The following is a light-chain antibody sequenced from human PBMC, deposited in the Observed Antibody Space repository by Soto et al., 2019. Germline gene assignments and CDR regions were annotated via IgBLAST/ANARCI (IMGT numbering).Light chain of an antibody. Sequence: IQMTQSPSTLSASVGDTVTIACRASQTISGWLAWYQQRPGKAPNLLIFDASTLESGVPSRFSGSVSGTTGTITISSLKPDDCSTYYGLQSNGYYRTFCQGTKVDNK. CDR1: QTISGW. V-gene: IGKV1-5*01. J-gene: IGKJ1*01. CDR3: LQSNGYYRT. CDR2: DAS.